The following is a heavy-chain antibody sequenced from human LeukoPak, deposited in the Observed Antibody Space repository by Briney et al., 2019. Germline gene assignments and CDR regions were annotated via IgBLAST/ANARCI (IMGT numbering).Heavy chain of an antibody. V-gene: IGHV4-59*01. CDR1: GGSISSYY. Sequence: SETLSLTCTVSGGSISSYYWSWIRQPPGKGLERIGYIYYSGSTNYNPSLKSRVTISVDTSKNQFSLKLSSVTAADTAVYYCARDLAAVGNRFDYWGQGTLVTVSS. CDR2: IYYSGST. J-gene: IGHJ4*02. D-gene: IGHD6-13*01. CDR3: ARDLAAVGNRFDY.